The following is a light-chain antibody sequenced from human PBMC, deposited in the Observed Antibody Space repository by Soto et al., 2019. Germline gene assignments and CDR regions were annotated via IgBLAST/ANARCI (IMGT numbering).Light chain of an antibody. CDR1: QSVASRN. CDR3: QQYGSSGT. CDR2: GAS. J-gene: IGKJ1*01. V-gene: IGKV3-20*01. Sequence: EMVLTQSAGSLSLSPGERATLSCRASQSVASRNLAWYQQKSGQAPRLLIYGASSRAIHTPDRFSGSGSGTDFTLTISRLEPEDFAVYYCQQYGSSGTFGQGTKVDIK.